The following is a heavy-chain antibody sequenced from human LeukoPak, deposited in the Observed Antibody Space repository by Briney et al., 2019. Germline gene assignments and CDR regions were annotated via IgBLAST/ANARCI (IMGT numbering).Heavy chain of an antibody. CDR1: GFTFSSYE. V-gene: IGHV3-48*03. CDR2: ISSSGSTI. J-gene: IGHJ4*02. Sequence: PGGSLGLSCAASGFTFSSYEMNWVRQAPGKGLEWVSYISSSGSTIYYADSVKGRFTISRDNAKNSLYLQMNSLRAEDTAVYYCAASMTTVLNWGQGTLVTVSS. D-gene: IGHD4-23*01. CDR3: AASMTTVLN.